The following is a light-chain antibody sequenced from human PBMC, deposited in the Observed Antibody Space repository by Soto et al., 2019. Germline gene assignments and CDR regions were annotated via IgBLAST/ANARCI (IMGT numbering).Light chain of an antibody. V-gene: IGKV3-20*01. CDR1: QSVSSY. CDR2: GAS. J-gene: IGKJ4*01. Sequence: EIVLTQSPATLSLSPGERATLSCRACQSVSSYLAWYQQKPGQAPRLLIYGASSRATGIPDRFSGSGSGTDFTLTISRLEPEDFAVYYCQQYGSSPPLSFSGGTKVDIK. CDR3: QQYGSSPPLS.